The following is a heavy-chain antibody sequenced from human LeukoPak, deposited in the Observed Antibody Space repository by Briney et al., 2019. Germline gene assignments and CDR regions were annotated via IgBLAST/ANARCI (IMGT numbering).Heavy chain of an antibody. Sequence: GASVKVSCKASGYTFTSYGISWLRQAPGQGLEWMGWISAYNGNTNYAQKLQGRVTMTTDTSTSTAYMELSSLRSEDTAVYYCAREEPYSRKFDPWGQGTLVTVSS. V-gene: IGHV1-18*01. CDR1: GYTFTSYG. J-gene: IGHJ5*02. D-gene: IGHD1-14*01. CDR3: AREEPYSRKFDP. CDR2: ISAYNGNT.